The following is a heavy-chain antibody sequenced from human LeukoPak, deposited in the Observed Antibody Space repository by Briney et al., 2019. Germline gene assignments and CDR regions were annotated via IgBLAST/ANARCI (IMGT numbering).Heavy chain of an antibody. CDR1: GFTFSSYG. CDR3: AKDSSGNYWRSPSRPLRFDP. J-gene: IGHJ5*02. V-gene: IGHV3-33*06. Sequence: GRSLRLSCAASGFTFSSYGMHWVRQAPGKGLEWVAVIWYDGSNKYYADSVKGRFTISRDNSKNTLYLQMNSLRAEDTAVYYCAKDSSGNYWRSPSRPLRFDPWGQGTLVTVSS. D-gene: IGHD2-2*01. CDR2: IWYDGSNK.